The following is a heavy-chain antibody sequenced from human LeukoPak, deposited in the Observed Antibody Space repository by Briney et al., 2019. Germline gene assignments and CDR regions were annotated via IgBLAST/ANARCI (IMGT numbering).Heavy chain of an antibody. CDR1: GGTFSSYT. J-gene: IGHJ4*02. D-gene: IGHD2-2*01. V-gene: IGHV1-69*04. CDR2: IIPILGIA. Sequence: SEKVSCKASGGTFSSYTISWVRQAPGQGLEWMGRIIPILGIANYAQKFQGRVTITADKSTSTAYMELSSLRSEDTAVYYCARDRCSSTSCYLDYWGQGTLVTVSS. CDR3: ARDRCSSTSCYLDY.